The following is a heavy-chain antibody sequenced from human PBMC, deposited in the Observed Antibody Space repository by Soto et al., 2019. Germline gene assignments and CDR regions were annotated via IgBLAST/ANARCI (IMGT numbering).Heavy chain of an antibody. Sequence: PGGSLRLSCAASGFTFGSYGMHWVRQAPGKGLEWVAVISYDGSKEYYADSVKGRFTISRDNAKNSVSLQMNSLRAEDTAVYYCAREYTAWPLAYGLDVWGQGTTVTVSS. CDR3: AREYTAWPLAYGLDV. CDR2: ISYDGSKE. V-gene: IGHV3-30*03. J-gene: IGHJ6*02. CDR1: GFTFGSYG. D-gene: IGHD2-2*02.